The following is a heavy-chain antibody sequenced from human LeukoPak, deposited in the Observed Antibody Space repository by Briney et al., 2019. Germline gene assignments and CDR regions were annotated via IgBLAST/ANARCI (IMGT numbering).Heavy chain of an antibody. J-gene: IGHJ4*02. CDR1: GFTFSDYG. CDR2: ISYDGSNK. V-gene: IGHV3-30*18. CDR3: AKGGCSSTTCYCNC. Sequence: GGSLRLSCAASGFTFSDYGMHWVRQAPGKGLEWVAVISYDGSNKYYADSVKGRFTISRDNSKNTVYLQMNSLRADDTAVYYCAKGGCSSTTCYCNCWGQGALVTVSS. D-gene: IGHD2-2*01.